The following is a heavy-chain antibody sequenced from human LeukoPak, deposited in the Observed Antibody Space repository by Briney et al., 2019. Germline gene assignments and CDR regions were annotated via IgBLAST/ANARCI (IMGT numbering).Heavy chain of an antibody. CDR3: ARETRFYGPGSYNIDY. CDR2: IKQDESEK. V-gene: IGHV3-7*01. J-gene: IGHJ4*02. CDR1: GFTFSSYW. Sequence: GGYLRLSCAASGFTFSSYWMSWVRQAPGKGLEWVANIKQDESEKYYVDSVKGRFTISRDNAKKSLYLQMNSLRAEDTAVYYCARETRFYGPGSYNIDYWGQGTLVTVSS. D-gene: IGHD3-10*01.